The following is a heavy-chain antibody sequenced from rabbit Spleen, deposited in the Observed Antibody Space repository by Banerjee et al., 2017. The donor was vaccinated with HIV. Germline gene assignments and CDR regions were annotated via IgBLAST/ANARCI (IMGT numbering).Heavy chain of an antibody. J-gene: IGHJ4*01. Sequence: EQLEESGGGLVKPEGSLTLTCKASGVSLNDKDVMCWVRQAPGKGLEWIACINIVTGKSVYASWAKGRFIMSRTSSTTVTLQMTSLTAADTATYFCARSDGGYNFAFNLWGPGTLVTVS. CDR3: ARSDGGYNFAFNL. D-gene: IGHD1-1*01. V-gene: IGHV1S45*01. CDR2: INIVTGKS. CDR1: GVSLNDKDV.